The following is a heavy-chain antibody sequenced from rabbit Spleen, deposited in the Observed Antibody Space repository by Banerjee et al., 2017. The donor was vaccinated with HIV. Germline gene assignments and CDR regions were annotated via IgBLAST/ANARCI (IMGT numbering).Heavy chain of an antibody. D-gene: IGHD8-1*01. CDR2: IYTGSSGST. CDR3: ARDIGSSFSSYGMDL. Sequence: QEQLEESGGDLVKPEGSLTLTCTASGFSFSSSYYMYWVRQAPGKGLEWIACIYTGSSGSTYYATWAKGRFTISKTSSTTVTLQMTSLTVADTATYFCARDIGSSFSSYGMDLWGPGTLVTV. V-gene: IGHV1S45*01. CDR1: GFSFSSSYY. J-gene: IGHJ6*01.